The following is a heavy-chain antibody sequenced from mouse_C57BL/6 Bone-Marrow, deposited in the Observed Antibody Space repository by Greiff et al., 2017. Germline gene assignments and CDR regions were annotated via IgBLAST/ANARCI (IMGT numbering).Heavy chain of an antibody. J-gene: IGHJ2*01. CDR1: GYAFTNYL. CDR2: INPGSGGT. D-gene: IGHD1-1*01. CDR3: ARNYYGSSYDYFDH. V-gene: IGHV1-54*01. Sequence: QVQLQQSGAELVRPGTSVKVSCKASGYAFTNYLIEWVKQRPGQGLEWIGVINPGSGGTNYNEKFKGKATLTADKSSSTAYMQLSSLTSEDSAVYFCARNYYGSSYDYFDHWGQGTTLTVSS.